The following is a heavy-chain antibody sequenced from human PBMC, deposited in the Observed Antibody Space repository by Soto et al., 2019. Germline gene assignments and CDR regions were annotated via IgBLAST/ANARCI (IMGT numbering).Heavy chain of an antibody. CDR2: INHSGST. V-gene: IGHV4-34*01. D-gene: IGHD3-3*01. CDR1: GGSFSGYY. J-gene: IGHJ4*02. Sequence: PSETLFLTCAVYGGSFSGYYWSWIRQPPGKGLEWIGEINHSGSTNYNPSLKSRVTISVDTSKNQFSLKLSSVTAADTAVYYCARLHARSYDFWSGYYIYFDYWGQGTLVTVSS. CDR3: ARLHARSYDFWSGYYIYFDY.